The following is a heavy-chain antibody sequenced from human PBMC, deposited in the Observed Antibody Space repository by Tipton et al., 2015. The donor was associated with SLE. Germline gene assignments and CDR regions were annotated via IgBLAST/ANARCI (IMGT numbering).Heavy chain of an antibody. CDR1: GGSISGGSDY. V-gene: IGHV4-61*02. J-gene: IGHJ4*02. CDR2: IYTGRTT. CDR3: ARSIYRMQLFDS. D-gene: IGHD3-16*02. Sequence: TLSLTCTVSGGSISGGSDYWNWIRQPAGKGLEWIGRIYTGRTTNYNPALKSRDSISLDTSKNQFSLRLNSVTAADTAVYFCARSIYRMQLFDSWGQGALVTVSS.